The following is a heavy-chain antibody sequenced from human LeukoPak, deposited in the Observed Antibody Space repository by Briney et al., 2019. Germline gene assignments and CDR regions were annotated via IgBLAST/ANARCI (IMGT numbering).Heavy chain of an antibody. D-gene: IGHD3-10*01. V-gene: IGHV3-21*01. Sequence: GGSLRLSCAASGFTFSSYSMNWVRQAPGKGLEWVSSISGSSTYIYYADSVKGQFTISRDNAKNSLYLQMNSLRADDTAVYYCARDYLQYFGGLAFDIWGQGTTVTVSS. CDR1: GFTFSSYS. CDR2: ISGSSTYI. CDR3: ARDYLQYFGGLAFDI. J-gene: IGHJ3*02.